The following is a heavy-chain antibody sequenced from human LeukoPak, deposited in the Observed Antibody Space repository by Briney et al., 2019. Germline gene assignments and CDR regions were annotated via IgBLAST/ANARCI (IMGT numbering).Heavy chain of an antibody. CDR3: ARGTSSLYFQLYFDY. J-gene: IGHJ4*02. CDR2: ISSSSSTI. Sequence: GGTLRLSCAASGFTFSSYGMSWVRQAPGKGLEWVSYISSSSSTIYYADSVKGRFTISRDNAKNSLYLQMNSLRAEDTAVYYCARGTSSLYFQLYFDYWGQGTLVTVSS. D-gene: IGHD3-22*01. V-gene: IGHV3-48*01. CDR1: GFTFSSYG.